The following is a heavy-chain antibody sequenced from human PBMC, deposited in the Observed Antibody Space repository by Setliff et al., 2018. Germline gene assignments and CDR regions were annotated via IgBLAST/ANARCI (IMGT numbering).Heavy chain of an antibody. D-gene: IGHD5-18*01. Sequence: PGGSLRLSCTASGFTFSQSWMSWLRQAPGKGLEWVASFSSRNDYIYHADSVKGRFTISRDNAKTSLYLQMDSLRVEDTAVYFCARSPGWIPWFDSWGQGTLVTVSS. V-gene: IGHV3-21*01. CDR1: GFTFSQSW. CDR3: ARSPGWIPWFDS. CDR2: FSSRNDYI. J-gene: IGHJ5*01.